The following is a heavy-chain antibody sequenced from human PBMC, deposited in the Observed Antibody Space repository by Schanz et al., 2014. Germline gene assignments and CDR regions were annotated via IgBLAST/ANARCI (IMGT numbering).Heavy chain of an antibody. CDR2: IKHDGSEK. V-gene: IGHV3-7*01. CDR3: VGIHVAVAEAFY. D-gene: IGHD6-19*01. J-gene: IGHJ4*02. CDR1: DFTFSRDL. Sequence: EVQVVESGGGLVKAGGSLRLSCAASDFTFSRDLMTWVRQAPGKGLEWVADIKHDGSEKYYVDSVKGRFTISRDNAKNSLYLQMNSLRPEDTALYYCVGIHVAVAEAFYWGQGALVIVS.